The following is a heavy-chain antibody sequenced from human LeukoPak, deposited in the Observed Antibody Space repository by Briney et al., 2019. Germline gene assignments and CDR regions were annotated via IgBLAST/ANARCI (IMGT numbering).Heavy chain of an antibody. CDR3: AKVPTYYYDSSGYRPLDY. CDR1: GFTFSSYG. D-gene: IGHD3-22*01. CDR2: IRYDGSNK. J-gene: IGHJ4*02. V-gene: IGHV3-30*02. Sequence: GGSLRLSCAASGFTFSSYGIHWVRQAPGKGLEWVAFIRYDGSNKYYADSVKGRFTISRDNSKNTLYLQMNSLRAEDTAVYYCAKVPTYYYDSSGYRPLDYWGQGTLVTVSS.